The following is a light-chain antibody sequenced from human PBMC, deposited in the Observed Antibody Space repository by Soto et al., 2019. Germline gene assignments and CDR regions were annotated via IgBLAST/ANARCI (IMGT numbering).Light chain of an antibody. V-gene: IGKV3-20*01. CDR2: GSS. J-gene: IGKJ2*01. CDR1: QSVSNNY. CDR3: QQYGSSPPYT. Sequence: EVVLTQSPGTLSLSPGERATLSCRASQSVSNNYFAWYQQKPGQAPRLLIFGSSDMATGIPDRFSGSGSGTDFSLSISRLELEDFAVYYCQQYGSSPPYTFGPGTQLVIK.